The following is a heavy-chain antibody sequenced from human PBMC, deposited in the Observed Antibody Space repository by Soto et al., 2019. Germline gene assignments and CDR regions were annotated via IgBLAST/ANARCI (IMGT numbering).Heavy chain of an antibody. CDR1: GFTFSSYA. V-gene: IGHV3-23*01. Sequence: EVQLLESGGGLVQPGGSLRLSCAASGFTFSSYAMRWVRQAPVKGLEWVSAITGSGGSTYYADSVKGRFTISRDNSKNTLDLQRNSLRAVDTAVYYCARLGSGSYCDYCGRGTLVRVSS. CDR3: ARLGSGSYCDY. J-gene: IGHJ4*02. D-gene: IGHD1-26*01. CDR2: ITGSGGST.